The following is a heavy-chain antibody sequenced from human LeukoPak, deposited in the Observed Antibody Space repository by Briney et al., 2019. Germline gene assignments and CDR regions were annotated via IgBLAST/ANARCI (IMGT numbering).Heavy chain of an antibody. V-gene: IGHV4-59*01. CDR1: GGSFSGYY. Sequence: SETLSLTCAVYGGSFSGYYWSWTRQPPGKGLEWIGYVYYSGSTNYNPSLKSRVTISVETSKNEFSLKLRSVTAADTAVYYCARVTGYRIEDYFDYWGQGTLVTVSS. CDR3: ARVTGYRIEDYFDY. J-gene: IGHJ4*02. D-gene: IGHD6-13*01. CDR2: VYYSGST.